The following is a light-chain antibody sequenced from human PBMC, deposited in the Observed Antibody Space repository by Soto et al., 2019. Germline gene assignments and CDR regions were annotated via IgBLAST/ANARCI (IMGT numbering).Light chain of an antibody. J-gene: IGKJ4*01. CDR1: QDIKNY. V-gene: IGKV1-33*01. CDR3: QHYDHLPPLS. CDR2: DAS. Sequence: DIQMTQSPSSLSASVGDRVTITCQASQDIKNYLNWYQQKPGKAPNLLIYDASNLKTGVPSRFSGSGSGTHFTFTISSLQPEDIAAYYCQHYDHLPPLSFGGGTKVEIK.